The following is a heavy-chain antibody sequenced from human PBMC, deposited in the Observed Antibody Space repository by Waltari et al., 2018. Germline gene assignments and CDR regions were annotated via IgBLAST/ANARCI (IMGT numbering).Heavy chain of an antibody. V-gene: IGHV1-69*05. CDR3: ATIRYFAGTDAFDI. CDR1: GGNFSSSA. Sequence: QVQLVQSGAEVKKPGSSVKVSCKASGGNFSSSAISWVRQAPGQGLEWMGGIIPIFGTANYAQKFQGRVTITTDESTSTAYMELSSLRSEDTAVYYCATIRYFAGTDAFDIWGQGTMVTVSS. D-gene: IGHD3-9*01. CDR2: IIPIFGTA. J-gene: IGHJ3*02.